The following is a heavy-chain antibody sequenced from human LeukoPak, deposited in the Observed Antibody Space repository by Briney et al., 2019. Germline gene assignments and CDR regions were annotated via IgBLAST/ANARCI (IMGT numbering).Heavy chain of an antibody. CDR2: ISHDSSHK. Sequence: GGSLRLSCVASTFSFSTYTMHWVRQAPGKGLEWVAVISHDSSHKYYADSVKGRFTISRDNSKNTLYLQMNSLRAEDTAVYYCAKDKKFSGWYRFDYWGQGTLVTVSS. CDR3: AKDKKFSGWYRFDY. J-gene: IGHJ4*02. D-gene: IGHD6-19*01. V-gene: IGHV3-30-3*01. CDR1: TFSFSTYT.